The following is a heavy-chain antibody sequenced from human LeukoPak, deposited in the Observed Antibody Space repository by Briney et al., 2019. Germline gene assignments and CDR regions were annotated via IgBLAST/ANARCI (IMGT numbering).Heavy chain of an antibody. D-gene: IGHD4-11*01. V-gene: IGHV3-23*01. CDR1: GFTFSSYA. J-gene: IGHJ2*01. Sequence: GGSLRLSCAASGFTFSSYAMSWVRQAPGKGLEWVSAISGSGGSTYYADSVKGRFTISRDNSKNTLYLQMNSLRAEDTAVYYCAKPMDSNSRNWYFDLWGRGTLVTVSS. CDR3: AKPMDSNSRNWYFDL. CDR2: ISGSGGST.